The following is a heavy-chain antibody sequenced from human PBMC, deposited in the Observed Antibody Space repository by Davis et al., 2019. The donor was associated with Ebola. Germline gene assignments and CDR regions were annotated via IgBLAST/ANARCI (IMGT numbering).Heavy chain of an antibody. D-gene: IGHD2-15*01. J-gene: IGHJ6*04. Sequence: ASVKVSCKASGYTFTSYDINWVRQATGQGLEWMGWMNPNSGNTGYAQKFQGRVTMTRNTSIRTAYMELSSLRSEDTAVYYCARVLVVVVAATRYYYGMDVWGKETTVTVSS. CDR1: GYTFTSYD. CDR3: ARVLVVVVAATRYYYGMDV. CDR2: MNPNSGNT. V-gene: IGHV1-8*01.